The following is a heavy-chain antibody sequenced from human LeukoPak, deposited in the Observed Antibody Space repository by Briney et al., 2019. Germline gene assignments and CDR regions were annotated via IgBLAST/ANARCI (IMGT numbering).Heavy chain of an antibody. D-gene: IGHD6-13*01. CDR1: GFTFSSHA. V-gene: IGHV3-30-3*01. CDR2: ISYDGSNK. CDR3: ARDGIAADYYYYCMDV. Sequence: GGSLRLSCAASGFTFSSHAMHWVRQAPGKGLEWVAVISYDGSNKYYADSVKGRFTISRDNSKNTLYLQMNSLRAEDTAVYYCARDGIAADYYYYCMDVWGKGTTVTVSS. J-gene: IGHJ6*03.